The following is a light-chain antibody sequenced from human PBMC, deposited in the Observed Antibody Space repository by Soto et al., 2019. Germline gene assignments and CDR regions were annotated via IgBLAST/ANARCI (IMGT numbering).Light chain of an antibody. CDR3: QQYGSSPHT. CDR1: QSVSSSY. Sequence: EIVLTQSPGTLSLSPGERATLSCRASQSVSSSYLAWYQHKPGQAPRLLIYGASSRATGIPDRFSGSGSGTDFTLTISRLEPGDFAVYSCQQYGSSPHTFGQGTKLEIK. J-gene: IGKJ2*01. CDR2: GAS. V-gene: IGKV3-20*01.